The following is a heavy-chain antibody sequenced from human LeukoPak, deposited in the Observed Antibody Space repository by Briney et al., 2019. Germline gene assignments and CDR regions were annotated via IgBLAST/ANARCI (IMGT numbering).Heavy chain of an antibody. CDR3: ARGHDILTDFDY. Sequence: GGSLRLSFAASGFTFSSYAMSWVRQAPGKGLEWVSVISGGGGSTYYADSVKGRFTISRDNSKNTLYLQMNSLRTDDTAVFYCARGHDILTDFDYWGQGTLVTVSS. CDR1: GFTFSSYA. J-gene: IGHJ4*02. D-gene: IGHD3-9*01. CDR2: ISGGGGST. V-gene: IGHV3-23*01.